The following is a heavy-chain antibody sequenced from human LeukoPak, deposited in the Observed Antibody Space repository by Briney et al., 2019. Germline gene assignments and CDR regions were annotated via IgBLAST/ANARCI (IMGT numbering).Heavy chain of an antibody. V-gene: IGHV3-53*05. CDR2: IYSGGTT. J-gene: IGHJ4*02. D-gene: IGHD6-13*01. Sequence: GGSLRLSCAASGFTVSSNYMSWVRQAPGKGLEWVSVIYSGGTTNYADSVKGRFTISRDNSKNTLYLQMNSLRAEDTAVYYCARDGSWNYFDYWGQGTLVTVSS. CDR3: ARDGSWNYFDY. CDR1: GFTVSSNY.